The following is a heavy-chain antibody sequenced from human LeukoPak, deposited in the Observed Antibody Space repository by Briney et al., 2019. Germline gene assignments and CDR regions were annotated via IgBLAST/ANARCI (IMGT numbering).Heavy chain of an antibody. CDR1: GFSLSGYW. CDR2: NNGDGSTT. Sequence: GGSLRLSCVASGFSLSGYWMYWVRQAPGKGLMYISRNNGDGSTTNYADVVKGRFTMSRGNVKNTLYLQMNSLRVEDTAVYYCARDPRNVGLAPWGQGTLVTVSS. D-gene: IGHD2-15*01. V-gene: IGHV3-74*01. CDR3: ARDPRNVGLAP. J-gene: IGHJ5*02.